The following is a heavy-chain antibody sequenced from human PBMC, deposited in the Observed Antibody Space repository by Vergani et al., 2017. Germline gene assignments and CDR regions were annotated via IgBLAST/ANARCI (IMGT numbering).Heavy chain of an antibody. J-gene: IGHJ6*02. Sequence: EVQLLESGVDLVQPGGSLRLSCAASGFTFNHYAMNWVRQAPGKGLEWVSGISGSGGSTYYAGSEKGRFTISRDSSKNTLYLQMNSLSAGDTAVYYCAKANPRNSGYDYLYYYHAMDVWGQGTTVTVSS. CDR3: AKANPRNSGYDYLYYYHAMDV. CDR2: ISGSGGST. D-gene: IGHD5-12*01. V-gene: IGHV3-23*01. CDR1: GFTFNHYA.